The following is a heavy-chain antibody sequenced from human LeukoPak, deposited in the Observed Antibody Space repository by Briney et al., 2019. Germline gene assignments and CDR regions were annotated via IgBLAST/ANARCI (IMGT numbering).Heavy chain of an antibody. D-gene: IGHD3-10*01. Sequence: QPGGSLRLSCSASGFTFSTYWMSWVRQAPGKGLEWVSAISHTSEYTYHADSVKGRFTISRDNSKNTLYLQMNSLRAEDTAMYYCAKGSSAGRPYYFDYWGQGTLVTVSS. V-gene: IGHV3-23*01. CDR1: GFTFSTYW. CDR3: AKGSSAGRPYYFDY. J-gene: IGHJ4*02. CDR2: ISHTSEYT.